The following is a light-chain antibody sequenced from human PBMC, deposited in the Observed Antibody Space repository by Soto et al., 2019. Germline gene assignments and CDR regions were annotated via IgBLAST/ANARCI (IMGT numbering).Light chain of an antibody. CDR2: WAS. V-gene: IGKV4-1*01. Sequence: DIVMTQSPDSLAVSLGERATINCKSSQSILYSSNNKNYLAWFQQSPGQPPKLLIYWASTRESGVPDRFSGSGCGTDFTLTISSLQAEDVAVYYCQQYYSAPYTFGQGTKLEIK. CDR1: QSILYSSNNKNY. J-gene: IGKJ2*01. CDR3: QQYYSAPYT.